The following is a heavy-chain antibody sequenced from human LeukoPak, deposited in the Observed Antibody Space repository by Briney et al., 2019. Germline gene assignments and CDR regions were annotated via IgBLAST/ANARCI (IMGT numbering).Heavy chain of an antibody. CDR3: ARGQRRAYDILTTRWDRFDY. CDR1: GYTFTSYA. J-gene: IGHJ4*02. CDR2: INAGNGNT. Sequence: ASVKVSCKASGYTFTSYAMHWVRQAPGQRLEWMGWINAGNGNTKYSQKFQGRVTITRDTSASTPYMELSSLRSEDTAVYYCARGQRRAYDILTTRWDRFDYWGQGTLVTVSS. V-gene: IGHV1-3*01. D-gene: IGHD3-9*01.